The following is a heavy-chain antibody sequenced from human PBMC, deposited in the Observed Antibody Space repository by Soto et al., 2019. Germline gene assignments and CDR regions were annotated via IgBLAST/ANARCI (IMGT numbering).Heavy chain of an antibody. D-gene: IGHD6-6*01. V-gene: IGHV3-73*01. CDR3: TRHVPSIAARPSWFDP. CDR1: WFTFRCSA. Sequence: GGSLRLSFAASWFTFRCSAMHWVRQASWKGLDLVGRIRSKANSYATAYAASVKGRFTISRDDSKNTAYLQMNSLKTEDTAVYYCTRHVPSIAARPSWFDPWGQGTLVTVSS. J-gene: IGHJ5*02. CDR2: IRSKANSYAT.